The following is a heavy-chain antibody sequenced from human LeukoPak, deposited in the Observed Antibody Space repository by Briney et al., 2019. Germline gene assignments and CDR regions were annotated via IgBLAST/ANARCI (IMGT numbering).Heavy chain of an antibody. CDR3: ASNRGYSYPFDY. J-gene: IGHJ4*02. CDR2: IKQDGSEI. D-gene: IGHD5-18*01. V-gene: IGHV3-7*01. CDR1: GFTFSSYA. Sequence: GGSLRLSCAASGFTFSSYAMSWVRQAPGKGLEWVATIKQDGSEIYYVDSVRGRFTISRDNAKNSLYLQMNSLRAEDTAVYYCASNRGYSYPFDYWGQGTLVTVSS.